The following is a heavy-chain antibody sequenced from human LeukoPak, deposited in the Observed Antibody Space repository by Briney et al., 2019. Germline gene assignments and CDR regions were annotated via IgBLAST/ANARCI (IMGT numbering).Heavy chain of an antibody. CDR3: VRGGSSGYNWFDP. V-gene: IGHV4-4*02. CDR2: IYHSGST. D-gene: IGHD6-19*01. J-gene: IGHJ5*02. Sequence: AETLSLTCAVSGGSISSSNWWSWVRQPPGKGLEWIGEIYHSGSTNYNPSLKSRATISVDKSKNQFSLKLSSVTAADTAVYYCVRGGSSGYNWFDPWGQGTLVTVSS. CDR1: GGSISSSNW.